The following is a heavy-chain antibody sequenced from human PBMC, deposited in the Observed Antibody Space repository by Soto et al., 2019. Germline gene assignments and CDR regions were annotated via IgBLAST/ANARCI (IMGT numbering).Heavy chain of an antibody. CDR1: GFTFSSYG. Sequence: GGSLRLSCAAAGFTFSSYGMHWVRQAPGKGLEWVAVIWYDGSNKYYGDSVKGRFTISRDNSKNKLYLQMNSLRAEDTAVYYCARDLAHLPTYGMDVWGQGTTVTVSS. CDR2: IWYDGSNK. V-gene: IGHV3-33*01. CDR3: ARDLAHLPTYGMDV. J-gene: IGHJ6*02. D-gene: IGHD1-26*01.